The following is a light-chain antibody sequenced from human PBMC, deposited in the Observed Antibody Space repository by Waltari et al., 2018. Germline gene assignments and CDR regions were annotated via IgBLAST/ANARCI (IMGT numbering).Light chain of an antibody. Sequence: QSALTQPPSASRSPGQSVTISCTGTSSDIGTYNLVSWYQQGPGKAPNLIIYEVTKRPSGVPDRCSGSKSGNTASLTVSGLQADDEADYYCSSYAGSGNVVFGGGTKLTVL. CDR3: SSYAGSGNVV. V-gene: IGLV2-8*01. CDR2: EVT. CDR1: SSDIGTYNL. J-gene: IGLJ3*02.